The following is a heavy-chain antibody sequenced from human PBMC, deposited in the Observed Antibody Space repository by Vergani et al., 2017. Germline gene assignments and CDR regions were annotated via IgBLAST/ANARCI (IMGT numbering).Heavy chain of an antibody. D-gene: IGHD3/OR15-3a*01. CDR1: GYNFTRFD. V-gene: IGHV1-8*01. Sequence: QEQLVQSGAEVRKPGASVTVSCKASGYNFTRFDINWVRLATGQGLEWMGWMNPKSGNTAYAAKFQGRITMTRDSSTDTAYMEMKSLRSEDTAIYFCARGVLDSKYRHNWFGPWGQGTVVTVSS. CDR2: MNPKSGNT. CDR3: ARGVLDSKYRHNWFGP. J-gene: IGHJ5*02.